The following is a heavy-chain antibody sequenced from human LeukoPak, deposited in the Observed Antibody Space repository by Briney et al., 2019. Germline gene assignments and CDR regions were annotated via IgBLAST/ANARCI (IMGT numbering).Heavy chain of an antibody. D-gene: IGHD6-13*01. CDR1: GFTFSSYA. V-gene: IGHV3-23*01. CDR2: ISGSGGST. CDR3: AKDSKQGYSSSWYPDY. J-gene: IGHJ4*02. Sequence: GGSLRLSCAASGFTFSSYAMSWVRQAPGKGVEWVSAISGSGGSTYYADSVKGRFTISRDNSKNTLYLQMNSLRAEDTAVYYCAKDSKQGYSSSWYPDYWGQGTLVTVSS.